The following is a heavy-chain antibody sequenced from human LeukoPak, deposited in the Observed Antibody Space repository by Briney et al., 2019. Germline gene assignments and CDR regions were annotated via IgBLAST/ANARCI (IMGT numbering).Heavy chain of an antibody. CDR1: GYTLTELS. CDR2: FDPEDGET. CDR3: ATDLRFGELLYDY. Sequence: ASVTVSCKVSGYTLTELSMHWVRQAPGKGLEWMGGFDPEDGETIYAQKFQGRVTITEDTSTDTAYMELSSLRSEDTAVYYCATDLRFGELLYDYWGQGTLVTVSS. V-gene: IGHV1-24*01. J-gene: IGHJ4*02. D-gene: IGHD3-10*01.